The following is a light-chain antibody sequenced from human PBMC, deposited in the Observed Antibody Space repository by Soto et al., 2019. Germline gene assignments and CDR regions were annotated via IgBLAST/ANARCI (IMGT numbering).Light chain of an antibody. CDR2: SNN. J-gene: IGLJ1*01. CDR3: AAWDDSLNGRV. Sequence: QSALTQPPSASGTPGQRVTISCSGSSSNIGSNTVNWYQQLPGTAPKLLICSNNQRPSGVPDRFSGSKSGTSASLAISGLQSEDEADYYCAAWDDSLNGRVFGTGTKVTVL. CDR1: SSNIGSNT. V-gene: IGLV1-44*01.